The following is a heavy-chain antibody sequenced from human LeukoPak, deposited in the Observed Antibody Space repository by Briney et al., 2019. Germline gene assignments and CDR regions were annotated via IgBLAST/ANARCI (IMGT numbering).Heavy chain of an antibody. CDR2: IYYGGST. CDR3: ARHTTEDRLLPDY. CDR1: GGSISSSSYY. Sequence: RASETLSLTCTVSGGSISSSSYYWGWIRQPPGKGLEWIGSIYYGGSTYYNPSLKSRVTISVDTSKNQFSLKLSSVTAADTAVYYCARHTTEDRLLPDYWGQGTLVTVSS. D-gene: IGHD3-22*01. J-gene: IGHJ4*02. V-gene: IGHV4-39*01.